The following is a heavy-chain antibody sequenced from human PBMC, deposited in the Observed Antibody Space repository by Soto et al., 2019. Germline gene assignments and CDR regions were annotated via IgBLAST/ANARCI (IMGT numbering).Heavy chain of an antibody. CDR1: GFTFSSYA. D-gene: IGHD4-17*01. V-gene: IGHV3-23*01. J-gene: IGHJ4*02. CDR3: AKDRHGDYVSFTWVVSLIFDY. Sequence: GGSLRLSCAASGFTFSSYAMSWVRQAPGKGLEWVSAISGSGGSTYYADSVKGRFTISRDNSKNTLYLQMNSLRAEDTAVYYCAKDRHGDYVSFTWVVSLIFDYWGQGTLVTVSS. CDR2: ISGSGGST.